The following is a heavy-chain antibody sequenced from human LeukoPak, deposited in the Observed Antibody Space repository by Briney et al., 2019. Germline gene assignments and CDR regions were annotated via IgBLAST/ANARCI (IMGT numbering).Heavy chain of an antibody. Sequence: SVKVSCKASGGTFSSYAISWVRQAPGQGLEWMGRIIPILGIANYAQKFQGRVTITADKSTSTACMELSSLRSEDTAVYYCASAVGGTGTRGDYWGQGTLVTVSS. CDR3: ASAVGGTGTRGDY. J-gene: IGHJ4*02. V-gene: IGHV1-69*04. CDR2: IIPILGIA. D-gene: IGHD1-1*01. CDR1: GGTFSSYA.